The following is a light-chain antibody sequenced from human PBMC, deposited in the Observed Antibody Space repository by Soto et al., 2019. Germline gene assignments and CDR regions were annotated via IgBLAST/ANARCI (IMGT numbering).Light chain of an antibody. CDR1: SSNIGSNY. Sequence: QSVLTQPPSASGTPGQRVTISCSGSSSNIGSNYVYWYQQLPGTAPKLLIYRNNQRPSGVPDRFSGSKSGTSASLAISGPRSEEEVDFYCEAGDAGLGGHVFGTGTKVT. J-gene: IGLJ1*01. CDR2: RNN. CDR3: EAGDAGLGGHV. V-gene: IGLV1-47*01.